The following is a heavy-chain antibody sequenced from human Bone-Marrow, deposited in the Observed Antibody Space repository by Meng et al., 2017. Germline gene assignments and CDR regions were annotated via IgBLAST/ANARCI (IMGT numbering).Heavy chain of an antibody. CDR3: ATGETRYWFDP. D-gene: IGHD1-26*01. CDR2: MYSGGDT. Sequence: VQLGETGGGLIQPGGSLRLSCAASGFTVSSKYMSWVRQSPGKGLEWVSVMYSGGDTHYTDSVKGRFTISRDNSKNTLYLQMNNLRAEDTAVYYCATGETRYWFDPWGQGTLVTVSS. CDR1: GFTVSSKY. J-gene: IGHJ5*02. V-gene: IGHV3-53*02.